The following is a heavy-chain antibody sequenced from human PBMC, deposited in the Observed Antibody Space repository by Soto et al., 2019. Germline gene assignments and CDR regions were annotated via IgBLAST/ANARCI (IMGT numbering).Heavy chain of an antibody. Sequence: SETLSLTCAVYGGSFSGYYWSWIRQPPGKGLEWIGEINHSGSTNYNPSLKSRVTISVDTSKNQFSLKLSSVTAADTAVYYCARVYYDILTGYYRYYYGMDVWDQGTTVTVSS. CDR2: INHSGST. J-gene: IGHJ6*02. CDR3: ARVYYDILTGYYRYYYGMDV. CDR1: GGSFSGYY. D-gene: IGHD3-9*01. V-gene: IGHV4-34*01.